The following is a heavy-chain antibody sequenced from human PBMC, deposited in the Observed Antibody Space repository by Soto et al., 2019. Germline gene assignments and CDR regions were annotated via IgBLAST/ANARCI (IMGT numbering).Heavy chain of an antibody. D-gene: IGHD3-10*01. Sequence: PGGSLRLSCAASGLTFSSFWRHWVRQAPGKGLVWVSRINTDGSSTRYADSVKGRFTISRDNAKNTLHLQMNSLRAEDTAVYYCARLNPYGSGSYEFRLDPWGQGTPVTVSS. CDR3: ARLNPYGSGSYEFRLDP. CDR1: GLTFSSFW. J-gene: IGHJ5*02. CDR2: INTDGSST. V-gene: IGHV3-74*01.